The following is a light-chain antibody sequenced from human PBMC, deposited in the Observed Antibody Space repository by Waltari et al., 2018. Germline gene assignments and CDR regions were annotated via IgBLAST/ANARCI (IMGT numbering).Light chain of an antibody. V-gene: IGKV1-17*03. CDR3: LHHHSFPRT. CDR2: AAS. CDR1: QDINNY. Sequence: DSQMTQSPAAMSASVGDRVTITCRASQDINNYLAWFQQKPGQAPQRLISAASNLQSGVPSRFRGGGSGTEFTLIISSLQPEDFATYSCLHHHSFPRTFGQGTKVEI. J-gene: IGKJ1*01.